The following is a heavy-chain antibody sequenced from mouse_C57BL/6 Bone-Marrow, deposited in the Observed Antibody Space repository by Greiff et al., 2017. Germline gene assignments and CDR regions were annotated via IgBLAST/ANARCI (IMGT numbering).Heavy chain of an antibody. CDR3: ASPLGTAGYFDV. CDR1: GYSITSGYY. Sequence: EVKLVESGPGLVKPSQSLSLTCSFTGYSITSGYYWNWIRQFPGNKLEWMGYISYDGSNNYNPSLKNRISITRDTSKNQFFLKLNSVTTEDTATYYCASPLGTAGYFDVWGTGTTVTVSS. J-gene: IGHJ1*03. V-gene: IGHV3-6*01. CDR2: ISYDGSN. D-gene: IGHD1-1*02.